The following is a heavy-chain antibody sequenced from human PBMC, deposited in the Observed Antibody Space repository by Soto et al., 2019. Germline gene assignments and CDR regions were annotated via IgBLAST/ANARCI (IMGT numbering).Heavy chain of an antibody. V-gene: IGHV4-30-4*01. Sequence: SETLSLTCTVSGGSISSGDYHWSWIRQPPGKGLEWIGYIYYSGSTYYNPSLKSRVTISVDTSKNQFSLKLSSVTAADTAVYYCARDRSGDYPSPWFDPWGQGTLVTVSS. D-gene: IGHD4-17*01. CDR1: GGSISSGDYH. CDR3: ARDRSGDYPSPWFDP. CDR2: IYYSGST. J-gene: IGHJ5*02.